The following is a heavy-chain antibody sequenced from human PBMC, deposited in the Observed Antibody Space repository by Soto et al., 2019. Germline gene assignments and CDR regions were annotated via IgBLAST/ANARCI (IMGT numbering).Heavy chain of an antibody. J-gene: IGHJ4*02. V-gene: IGHV3-33*01. Sequence: QVQLVESGGGVVQPGRSLRLSCAASGFTFSSYGMHWVRQAPGKGLEWVAVIWYDGSNKYYADSVKGRFTISRDNSKNTLYLQMNSLRAEDTAVYYCARDPSYDSSGYYSSEGGQGTLVTVSS. CDR2: IWYDGSNK. CDR3: ARDPSYDSSGYYSSE. D-gene: IGHD3-22*01. CDR1: GFTFSSYG.